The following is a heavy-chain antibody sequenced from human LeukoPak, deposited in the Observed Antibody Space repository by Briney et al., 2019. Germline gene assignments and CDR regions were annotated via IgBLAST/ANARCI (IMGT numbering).Heavy chain of an antibody. V-gene: IGHV1-2*06. D-gene: IGHD7-27*01. CDR2: INPNSGGT. Sequence: ASVNVSCKASGYTFTDYYMHWVRQAAGQGLEWMGRINPNSGGTNSAQKFQGRVTMTRDTSISTAYMELSRLRSDDTAVYYCACSGDREDYFDHWGQGTLVTVSS. CDR1: GYTFTDYY. CDR3: ACSGDREDYFDH. J-gene: IGHJ4*02.